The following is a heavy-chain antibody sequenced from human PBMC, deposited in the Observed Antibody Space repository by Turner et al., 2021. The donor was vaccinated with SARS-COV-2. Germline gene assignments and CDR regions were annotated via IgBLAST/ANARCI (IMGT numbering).Heavy chain of an antibody. D-gene: IGHD1-1*01. CDR3: ATNSPTNAFDI. V-gene: IGHV3-30*03. CDR1: GFTFSGYA. J-gene: IGHJ3*02. CDR2: ISFDGTNN. Sequence: QVQLVESGGGVVQLGMALRLSCAASGFTFSGYAMAWVRQAPGKGLEWVAVISFDGTNNFYADSLKGRFTISRDNSKNTLYLQMNSLRTEDTAVYYCATNSPTNAFDIWGQGTMVTVSS.